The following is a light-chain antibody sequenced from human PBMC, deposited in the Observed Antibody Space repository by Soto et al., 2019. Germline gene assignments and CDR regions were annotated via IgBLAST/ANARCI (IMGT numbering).Light chain of an antibody. V-gene: IGKV3-20*01. CDR1: RSVPSTY. J-gene: IGKJ2*01. Sequence: DIVLTQSPATLSLSPGERDTLSCRASRSVPSTYLAWSQHKPGQAPRLLIFGASNRATGIPDRFSGSGSETVFTLTISRLVSEDGAVYYCQQLSASPYTFGQGPKLEIK. CDR2: GAS. CDR3: QQLSASPYT.